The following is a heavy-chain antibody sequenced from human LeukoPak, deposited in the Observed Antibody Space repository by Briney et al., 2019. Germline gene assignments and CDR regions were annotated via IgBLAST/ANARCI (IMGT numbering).Heavy chain of an antibody. CDR1: GFTFSTSG. Sequence: PGGSLRLSCAASGFTFSTSGMTWIRRAPGKGLEWGANINADGSQKIFLDSVRGRFSISRDNDETSLYVQMNSLRDEDTAVYYCARDVAYSRYDFWGQGTLVSVSS. D-gene: IGHD4-11*01. CDR3: ARDVAYSRYDF. J-gene: IGHJ4*02. V-gene: IGHV3-7*05. CDR2: INADGSQK.